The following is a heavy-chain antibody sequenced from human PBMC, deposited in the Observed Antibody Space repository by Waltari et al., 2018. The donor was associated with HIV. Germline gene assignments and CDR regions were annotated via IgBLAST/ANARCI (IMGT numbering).Heavy chain of an antibody. J-gene: IGHJ6*02. Sequence: QVVLQQSGPGLLKSSQTLSLTCAISGDTVSSSNSAWNWIRQSPSRGLEWLGRTYYRSKWYSDYALSVRSRITIRADTSKNQFSLQLKSVTPEDTAVYFCARDGPGDYYYYGVDVWGLGTTITVSS. V-gene: IGHV6-1*01. CDR2: TYYRSKWYS. CDR3: ARDGPGDYYYYGVDV. D-gene: IGHD1-1*01. CDR1: GDTVSSSNSA.